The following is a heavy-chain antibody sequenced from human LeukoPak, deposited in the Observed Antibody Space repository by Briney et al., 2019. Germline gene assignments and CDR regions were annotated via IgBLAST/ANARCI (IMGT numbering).Heavy chain of an antibody. CDR2: ISSSSNYI. Sequence: GGSLRLSCAASGFTFSSYSMNWVRQAPGKGQEWVSSISSSSNYIYYADSVKGRFTISRDNAKNSLCLQMNNLRAEDTAVYYCARLYEVTGILYYTTAGTFDIWGQGTMVTVSS. V-gene: IGHV3-21*01. J-gene: IGHJ3*02. CDR3: ARLYEVTGILYYTTAGTFDI. D-gene: IGHD2-8*01. CDR1: GFTFSSYS.